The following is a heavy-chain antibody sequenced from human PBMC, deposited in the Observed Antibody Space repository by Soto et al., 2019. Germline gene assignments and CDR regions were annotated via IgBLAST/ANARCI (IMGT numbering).Heavy chain of an antibody. CDR1: GFTFSAFE. Sequence: EVQLVESGGGLVQPGGSLRLSCAASGFTFSAFEMNWVRQAPGKGLEWLSYIYNSGSTMTYADSVKGRFAISRDNAKNSLYLEMYSLRDEDTAVYYCARESGGTGLDVWGQGTTVTVSS. D-gene: IGHD1-1*01. CDR3: ARESGGTGLDV. CDR2: IYNSGSTM. J-gene: IGHJ6*02. V-gene: IGHV3-48*03.